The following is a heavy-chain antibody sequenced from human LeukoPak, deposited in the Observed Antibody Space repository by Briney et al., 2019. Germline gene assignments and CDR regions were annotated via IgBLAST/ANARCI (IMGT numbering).Heavy chain of an antibody. CDR1: GGTFSSYA. J-gene: IGHJ6*02. CDR3: ARGNYDFWSAQVPYYYYYYGMDV. V-gene: IGHV1-69*13. CDR2: IIPIFGTA. Sequence: SVKVSCKASGGTFSSYAISWVRQAPGQGLEWMGGIIPIFGTANYAQKFQGRVTITADESTSTAYMELSSLRSEDTAVYYCARGNYDFWSAQVPYYYYYYGMDVWGQGTTVTVSS. D-gene: IGHD3-3*01.